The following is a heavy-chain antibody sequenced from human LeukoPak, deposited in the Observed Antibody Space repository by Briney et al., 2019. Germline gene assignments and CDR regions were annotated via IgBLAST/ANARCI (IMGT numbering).Heavy chain of an antibody. CDR3: ARGGSYWERNYYYYYMDV. CDR1: GFTFSSYW. V-gene: IGHV3-7*01. J-gene: IGHJ6*03. CDR2: IKQDGSEK. Sequence: GGSLRLSCAASGFTFSSYWMSWVRQAPGKGLEWVANIKQDGSEKYYVDSVKGRFTISRDNAKNSLYLQMNSLRAKDTAVYYCARGGSYWERNYYYYYMDVWGKGTTVTVSS. D-gene: IGHD1-26*01.